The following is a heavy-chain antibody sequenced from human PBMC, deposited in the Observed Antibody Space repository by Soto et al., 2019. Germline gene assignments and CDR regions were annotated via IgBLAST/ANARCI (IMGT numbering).Heavy chain of an antibody. Sequence: EVQLLESGGGLVQPGGSLRLSCAASGFTFSSYAMSWVRQAPGKGLEWVSAISGSGGSTYHADSVKGRFTISRDNSKNTLYLQMNSLRAEDTAVYYCAKDSGGYCSGGSCHYQGAWFDPWGQGTLVTVSS. CDR1: GFTFSSYA. D-gene: IGHD2-15*01. V-gene: IGHV3-23*01. CDR3: AKDSGGYCSGGSCHYQGAWFDP. CDR2: ISGSGGST. J-gene: IGHJ5*02.